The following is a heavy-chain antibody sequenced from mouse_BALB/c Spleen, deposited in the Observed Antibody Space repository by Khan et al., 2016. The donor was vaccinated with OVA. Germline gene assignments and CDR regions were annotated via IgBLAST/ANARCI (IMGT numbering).Heavy chain of an antibody. J-gene: IGHJ3*01. CDR3: VKKGYDGYGNAGVAY. CDR2: IWGVGNT. V-gene: IGHV2-3*01. CDR1: GFLLTSFG. D-gene: IGHD1-2*01. Sequence: QVQLKESGPGLVAPSQSLFITCTVSGFLLTSFGVSWVCQPPGKGLEWLGEIWGVGNTNYHSALRSRLSFRMDNSKSHVLLKLNSLQTDDTATYSRVKKGYDGYGNAGVAYWGQGPLDTVSA.